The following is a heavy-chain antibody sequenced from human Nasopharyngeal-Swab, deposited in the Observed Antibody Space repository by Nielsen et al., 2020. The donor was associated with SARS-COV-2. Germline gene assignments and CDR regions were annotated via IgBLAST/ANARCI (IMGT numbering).Heavy chain of an antibody. D-gene: IGHD5-12*01. J-gene: IGHJ4*02. CDR3: ARDQRRGYSGYDHTYFDY. CDR2: IIPIFGTA. Sequence: WVRQAPGQGLEWMGGIIPIFGTANYAQKFQGRVTITADESTSTVYMELSSLGSEDTAVYYCARDQRRGYSGYDHTYFDYWGQGTLVTVSS. V-gene: IGHV1-69*01.